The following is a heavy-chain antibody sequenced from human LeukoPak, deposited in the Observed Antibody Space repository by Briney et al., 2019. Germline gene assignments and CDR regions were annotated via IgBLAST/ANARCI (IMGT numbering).Heavy chain of an antibody. D-gene: IGHD3-22*01. J-gene: IGHJ2*01. Sequence: GGSLRLSCAASGFTFSSYAMSWVRQAPGKGLEWVSAISGSGGSTYYADSVKGRFTISRDNSENTLYLQMNSLRAEDMAVYYCASPLDSSGRYWYFDLWGRGTLVTVSS. V-gene: IGHV3-23*01. CDR2: ISGSGGST. CDR3: ASPLDSSGRYWYFDL. CDR1: GFTFSSYA.